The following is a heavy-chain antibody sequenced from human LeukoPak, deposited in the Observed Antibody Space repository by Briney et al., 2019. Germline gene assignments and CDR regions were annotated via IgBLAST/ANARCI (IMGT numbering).Heavy chain of an antibody. CDR2: IYYSGST. Sequence: PSDTLSLTCTVSGGSISSGGYYWSWIRQPPGKGLEWIGYIYYSGSTYYNPSLKSRVTISVDTSKNQFSLKLSSVTAADTAVYYCAREWFGESPYYFDYWGQGTLVTVSS. J-gene: IGHJ4*02. D-gene: IGHD3-10*01. CDR3: AREWFGESPYYFDY. CDR1: GGSISSGGYY. V-gene: IGHV4-30-4*02.